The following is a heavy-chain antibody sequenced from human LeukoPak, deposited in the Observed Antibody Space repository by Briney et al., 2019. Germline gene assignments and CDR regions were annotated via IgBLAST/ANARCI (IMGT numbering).Heavy chain of an antibody. J-gene: IGHJ4*02. V-gene: IGHV1-69*06. CDR3: AATDHKYCDILTGYYGLDY. Sequence: ASVKVSCKASGGTFSSYAISWVRQAPGQGLEWMGGIIPIFGTANYAQKFQGRVTITADKSTSTAYMELSSLRSEDTAVYYCAATDHKYCDILTGYYGLDYWGQGTLVTVSS. CDR1: GGTFSSYA. D-gene: IGHD3-9*01. CDR2: IIPIFGTA.